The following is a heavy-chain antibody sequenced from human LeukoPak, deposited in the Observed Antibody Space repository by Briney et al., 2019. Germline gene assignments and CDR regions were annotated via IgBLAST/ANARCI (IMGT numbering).Heavy chain of an antibody. CDR1: GSPLSSYA. CDR2: TSSSDPGT. Sequence: GGSLRLSCAASGSPLSSYAMSWVRQGPGKGLEWVAATSSSDPGTYHADSVRGRFTISRDNSKNTLYLQMNRLRVEDAAVYYCARAPVTSCRGAFCYPFDYWGQGTLVTVSS. CDR3: ARAPVTSCRGAFCYPFDY. V-gene: IGHV3-23*01. D-gene: IGHD2-15*01. J-gene: IGHJ4*02.